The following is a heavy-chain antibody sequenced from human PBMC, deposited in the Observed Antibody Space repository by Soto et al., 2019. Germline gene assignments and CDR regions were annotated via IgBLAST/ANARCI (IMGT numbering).Heavy chain of an antibody. Sequence: HPGGSLRLSCAASGFTFDDYAMHWVRQAPGKGLEWVSLISWDGGSTYYADSVKGRFTISRDNSKNSLYLQMNSLRAEDTALYYCAKDYGLCYYYGMDVWGQGTTVTVSS. V-gene: IGHV3-43D*04. CDR2: ISWDGGST. CDR3: AKDYGLCYYYGMDV. J-gene: IGHJ6*02. D-gene: IGHD3-10*01. CDR1: GFTFDDYA.